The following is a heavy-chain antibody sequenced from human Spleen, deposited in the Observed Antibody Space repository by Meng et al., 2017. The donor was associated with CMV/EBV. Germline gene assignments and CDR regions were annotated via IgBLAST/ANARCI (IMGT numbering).Heavy chain of an antibody. J-gene: IGHJ4*02. V-gene: IGHV4-4*07. CDR1: GGSISSSY. D-gene: IGHD1-26*01. Sequence: LAESAPGLVNPSDPLSHPCTVSGGSISSSYGCWIRQPAGKGLEWIGRIYTSGSTNYNPSLKSRVTMSVDTSKNQFSLKLSSVTAADTAVYYCASGSPGAHDYWGQGTLVTVSS. CDR2: IYTSGST. CDR3: ASGSPGAHDY.